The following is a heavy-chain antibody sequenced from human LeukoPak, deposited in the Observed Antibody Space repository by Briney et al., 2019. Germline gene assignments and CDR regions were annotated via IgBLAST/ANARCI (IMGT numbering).Heavy chain of an antibody. V-gene: IGHV3-64*01. CDR1: GFTFSSYA. Sequence: PGGSLRLSCAASGFTFSSYAMHWVRQAPGKGLEYVSAISSNGGSTYYANSVKGRFTISRDNSKNTLYLQMGSLRAEDMAVYYCARDGGYSGYDDFDYWGQGTLVTVSS. CDR3: ARDGGYSGYDDFDY. J-gene: IGHJ4*02. CDR2: ISSNGGST. D-gene: IGHD5-12*01.